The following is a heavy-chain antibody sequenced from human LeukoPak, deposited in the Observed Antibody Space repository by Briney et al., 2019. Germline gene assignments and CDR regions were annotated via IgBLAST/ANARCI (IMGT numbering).Heavy chain of an antibody. D-gene: IGHD3-10*01. Sequence: ASVKVSCKASGYTFTSYGISWVRQAPGQGLEWMGWIRAYNGNTNYAQKLQGRVTMTTDTSTSTAYMELRSLRSDDTAVYYCTTDLLLWFGEPTKMLDYWGQGTLVTVSS. CDR2: IRAYNGNT. V-gene: IGHV1-18*01. CDR1: GYTFTSYG. CDR3: TTDLLLWFGEPTKMLDY. J-gene: IGHJ4*02.